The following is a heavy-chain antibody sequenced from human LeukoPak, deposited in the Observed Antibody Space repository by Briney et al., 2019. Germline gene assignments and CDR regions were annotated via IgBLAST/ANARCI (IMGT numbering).Heavy chain of an antibody. CDR1: GFTFSSYS. CDR3: ARGKAGDDTNWFSDL. J-gene: IGHJ2*01. D-gene: IGHD3-10*01. CDR2: INSDSRDI. Sequence: GGSLRLSCAASGFTFSSYSMNWVRQAPGKGLVWVSLINSDSRDIKYAASVKGRFTISRDNAKDTLYLQMNSLRAEDTAVYYCARGKAGDDTNWFSDLWGRGTLVTVSS. V-gene: IGHV3-74*01.